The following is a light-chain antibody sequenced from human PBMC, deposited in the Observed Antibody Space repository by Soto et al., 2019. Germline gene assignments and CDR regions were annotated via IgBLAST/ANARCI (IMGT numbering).Light chain of an antibody. CDR3: HHYVGSPWA. V-gene: IGKV3-20*01. CDR1: QSVNRF. CDR2: GAS. J-gene: IGKJ1*01. Sequence: EIVLTQSPGTLSLSPGERATLSCRVSQSVNRFLAWFQQKPGQVPRLLIYGASNRATGIPDRFSGSGSETDFTLTITRLEPEDFAVYYCHHYVGSPWAFGQGTKVDIK.